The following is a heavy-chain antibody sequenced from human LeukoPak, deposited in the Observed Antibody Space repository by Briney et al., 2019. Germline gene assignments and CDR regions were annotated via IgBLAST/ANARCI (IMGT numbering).Heavy chain of an antibody. J-gene: IGHJ6*04. V-gene: IGHV4-38-2*01. CDR1: GFPISSGYY. CDR3: ASYYASGVSAYDYFGMDV. D-gene: IGHD3-10*01. Sequence: SETLSLTCAVSGFPISSGYYWGWIRQPPGKGLEWIGSMSHNRGTYYNSSLKSRVTISMDTSKNQFSLRLSSVTAADTAVYYCASYYASGVSAYDYFGMDVWGKGTTVTVSS. CDR2: MSHNRGT.